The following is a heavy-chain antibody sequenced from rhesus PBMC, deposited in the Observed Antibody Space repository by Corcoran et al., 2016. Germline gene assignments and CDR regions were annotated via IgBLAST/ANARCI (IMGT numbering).Heavy chain of an antibody. CDR2: ISGSGGST. V-gene: IGHV4-173*01. CDR1: GGSIRSNY. Sequence: QLQLQESGPGLVTPSETLSLTCAVYGGSIRSNYWRWIRQPPGKRQAWIGRISGSGGSTDYNPSLKSRVTISTDTSKNQFSLKLSSVTAADTAVYYCARASGGSYYLDAFDFWGQGLRVTVSS. D-gene: IGHD3-16*01. J-gene: IGHJ3*01. CDR3: ARASGGSYYLDAFDF.